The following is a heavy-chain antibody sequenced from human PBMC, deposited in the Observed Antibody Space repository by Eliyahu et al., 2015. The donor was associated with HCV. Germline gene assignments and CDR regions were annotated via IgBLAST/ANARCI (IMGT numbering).Heavy chain of an antibody. CDR2: IRSKAYGGTT. V-gene: IGHV3-49*03. D-gene: IGHD6-19*01. CDR3: TRGRGYSSGWYTGWY. Sequence: EVQLVESGGGLVQPGRSLRLSCTVSGFTFGDYAMSWFRQAPGKGLGWVGFIRSKAYGGTTEYAASVKGRFTISRDDSKSIAYLQMNSLKTEDTAVYYCTRGRGYSSGWYTGWYWGQGTLVTVSS. J-gene: IGHJ4*02. CDR1: GFTFGDYA.